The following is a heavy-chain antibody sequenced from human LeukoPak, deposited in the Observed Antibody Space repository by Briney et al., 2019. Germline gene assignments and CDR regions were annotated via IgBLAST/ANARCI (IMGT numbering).Heavy chain of an antibody. CDR1: GGSFRSST. J-gene: IGHJ5*02. Sequence: SVKVSCKASGGSFRSSTFAWVRQAPGRGLEWMGGIIPIFGTANYALQFQGSATITTDESTSTVYMELSSLRSEDTAIYYCARGPLHVALSSGYLKWLDPWGQGSLVIVSS. D-gene: IGHD3-22*01. CDR3: ARGPLHVALSSGYLKWLDP. CDR2: IIPIFGTA. V-gene: IGHV1-69*05.